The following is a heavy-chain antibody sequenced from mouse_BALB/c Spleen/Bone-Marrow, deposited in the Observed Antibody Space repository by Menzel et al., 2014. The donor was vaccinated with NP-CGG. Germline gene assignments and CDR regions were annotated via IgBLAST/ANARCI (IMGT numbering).Heavy chain of an antibody. D-gene: IGHD2-3*01. CDR2: INPHNGGN. J-gene: IGHJ2*01. CDR1: GYTFTEYT. V-gene: IGHV1-22*01. Sequence: AHVKQSGPELVKPGASVKMSCKTSGYTFTEYTMHWVQQRHGESLQWIGGINPHNGGNTYNQKFKGKATLTVDKSSRTASMELLSLTSEDSAVYYCATSLDGYYDYRGQGTTLKVSS. CDR3: ATSLDGYYDY.